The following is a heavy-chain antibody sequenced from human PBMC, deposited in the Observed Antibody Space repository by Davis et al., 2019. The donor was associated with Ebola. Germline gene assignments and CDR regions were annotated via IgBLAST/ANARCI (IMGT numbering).Heavy chain of an antibody. D-gene: IGHD2-15*01. Sequence: GESLKISCAASGFTFSSYGMHWVRQAPGKGLEWVAVIWYDGSNKYYADSVKGRFTISRDNSKNTLYLQMNSLRAEDTAVYYCARDKEDCSGGSCYLYNWFDPWGQGTLVTVSS. CDR1: GFTFSSYG. V-gene: IGHV3-33*01. CDR2: IWYDGSNK. CDR3: ARDKEDCSGGSCYLYNWFDP. J-gene: IGHJ5*02.